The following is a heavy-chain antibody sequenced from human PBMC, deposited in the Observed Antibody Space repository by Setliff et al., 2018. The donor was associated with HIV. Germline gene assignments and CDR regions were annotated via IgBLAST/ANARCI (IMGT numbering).Heavy chain of an antibody. CDR1: GFTFSDYY. CDR3: ARVMIGYSGYDAFDY. D-gene: IGHD5-12*01. J-gene: IGHJ4*02. V-gene: IGHV3-11*05. Sequence: LRLSCAASGFTFSDYYMSWIRQAPGKGLEWVSYITGSSSYTNYADSVKGRFTISRDNAKNSLYLQMNSLRAEDTAVYYCARVMIGYSGYDAFDYWGQGTLVTVS. CDR2: ITGSSSYT.